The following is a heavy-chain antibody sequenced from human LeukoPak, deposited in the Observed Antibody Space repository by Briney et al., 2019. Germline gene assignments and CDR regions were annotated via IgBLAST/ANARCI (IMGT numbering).Heavy chain of an antibody. CDR3: ARWRTLDAFDI. D-gene: IGHD1-1*01. CDR2: ISSSSSTI. J-gene: IGHJ3*02. CDR1: GFTFSSYS. V-gene: IGHV3-48*01. Sequence: GGSLRLSCAASGFTFSSYSMNWVRQAPGKGLEWVSYISSSSSTIYYADSVKGRLTISRDNAKNSLYLQMNCLRAEDTAVYYCARWRTLDAFDIWGQGTMVTVSS.